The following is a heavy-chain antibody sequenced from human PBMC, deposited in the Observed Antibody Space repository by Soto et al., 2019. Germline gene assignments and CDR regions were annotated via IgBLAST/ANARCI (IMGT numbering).Heavy chain of an antibody. V-gene: IGHV4-38-2*01. D-gene: IGHD2-15*01. Sequence: SETLSLTCAVTGFFISSGNYWGWIRKPPGKGLEWIGSIFHGGNTYYNPSLKSRVTISVDMSKNQFSLKLNSVAAADTAVYYCARARWYDAFDVWGQGTVVTVS. CDR1: GFFISSGNY. CDR3: ARARWYDAFDV. J-gene: IGHJ3*01. CDR2: IFHGGNT.